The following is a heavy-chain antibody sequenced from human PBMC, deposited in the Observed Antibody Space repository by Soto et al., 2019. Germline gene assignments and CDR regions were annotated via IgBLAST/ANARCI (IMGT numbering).Heavy chain of an antibody. Sequence: QVQLQESGPGLVKPSQTLSLTCTVSGGSISSGDYYWSWIRQPPGKGLEWIGYIYYSGRSYYNPSLQSRVTISVDTSKNQFALKLSSVTAADTAVYYCARGHLTSSGYYEPNYYYYGMDVWGQGTTVTVSS. CDR3: ARGHLTSSGYYEPNYYYYGMDV. V-gene: IGHV4-30-4*01. CDR2: IYYSGRS. CDR1: GGSISSGDYY. J-gene: IGHJ6*02. D-gene: IGHD3-3*01.